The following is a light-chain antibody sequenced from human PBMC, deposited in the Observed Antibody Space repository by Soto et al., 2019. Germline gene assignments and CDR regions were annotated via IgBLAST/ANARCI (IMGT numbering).Light chain of an antibody. J-gene: IGLJ1*01. Sequence: QSVLTQPPSVSGAPGQRVTISCTGSSSNIGTGYDVHWYQQLPGTAPKHLIYGNSNRPSGVPDRFSGSKSGTSASLAITGLQAEDEADYYCQSFDSSRFYVFGTGTKVTVL. CDR1: SSNIGTGYD. CDR3: QSFDSSRFYV. CDR2: GNS. V-gene: IGLV1-40*01.